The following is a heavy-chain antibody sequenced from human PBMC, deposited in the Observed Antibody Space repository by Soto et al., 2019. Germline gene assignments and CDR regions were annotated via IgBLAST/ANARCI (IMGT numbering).Heavy chain of an antibody. D-gene: IGHD6-13*01. J-gene: IGHJ4*02. CDR2: IYHSGST. CDR3: ARVARAAAGTD. Sequence: QVQLQESRPGLVKPSGTLSLTCAVSGGSISSSNWWSWVRQPPGKWLEWIGEIYHSGSTNFNPSLKNRVTMSVDKSKNQFSLMLSSVTAADTAVYYCARVARAAAGTDWGQGTLVTVSS. V-gene: IGHV4-4*02. CDR1: GGSISSSNW.